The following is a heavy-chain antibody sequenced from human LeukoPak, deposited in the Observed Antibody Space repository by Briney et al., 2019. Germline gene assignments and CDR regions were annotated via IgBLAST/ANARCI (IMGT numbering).Heavy chain of an antibody. Sequence: PGRSLRLSCAASGFTFSSYGMDWVRQAPGKGLEWVAVISYDGSNKYYADSVKGRFTISRDNSKNTLYLQMNSLRAEDTAVYYCAKDSTVTTGNFDYWGQGTLVTVSS. J-gene: IGHJ4*02. CDR3: AKDSTVTTGNFDY. CDR2: ISYDGSNK. D-gene: IGHD4-17*01. CDR1: GFTFSSYG. V-gene: IGHV3-30*18.